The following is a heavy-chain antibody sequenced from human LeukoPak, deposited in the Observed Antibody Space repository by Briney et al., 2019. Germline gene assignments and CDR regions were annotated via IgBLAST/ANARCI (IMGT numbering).Heavy chain of an antibody. J-gene: IGHJ3*02. CDR2: INPSGGST. V-gene: IGHV1-46*01. CDR3: ARAGVITMVRGVIINDAFDI. Sequence: ASVKVSCKASGYTFASYYMHWVRQAPGQGLEWMGIINPSGGSTSYAQKFQGRVTMTRDTSTSTVYMELSSLRSEDTAVYYCARAGVITMVRGVIINDAFDIWGQGTMVTVSS. D-gene: IGHD3-10*01. CDR1: GYTFASYY.